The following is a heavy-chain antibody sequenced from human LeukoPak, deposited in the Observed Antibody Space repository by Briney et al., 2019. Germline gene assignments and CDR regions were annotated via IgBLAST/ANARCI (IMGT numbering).Heavy chain of an antibody. CDR1: GFTVSSNY. J-gene: IGHJ4*02. CDR3: ARDSLSLAYFDY. V-gene: IGHV3-53*01. CDR2: IYSGGST. Sequence: RGSLRLSCAASGFTVSSNYMSWVRQAPGKGLEWVSVIYSGGSTYYADSVKGRFTIPRDDSKTTLYLQMNSLRAEDTALYSCARDSLSLAYFDYWGQGTLVTVSS. D-gene: IGHD3-10*01.